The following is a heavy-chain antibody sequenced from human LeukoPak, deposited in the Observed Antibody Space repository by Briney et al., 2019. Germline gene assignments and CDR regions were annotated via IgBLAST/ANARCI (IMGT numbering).Heavy chain of an antibody. Sequence: ASVKVSCKASGYTFISYGISWVRQAPGQGLERMGWISAYNGNTNYAQKLQGRVTMTTDTSTSTAYMELRSLRSDDTAVYYCAREAMYYYDSSGYDAFDIWGQGTMVTVSS. V-gene: IGHV1-18*01. CDR1: GYTFISYG. J-gene: IGHJ3*02. D-gene: IGHD3-22*01. CDR3: AREAMYYYDSSGYDAFDI. CDR2: ISAYNGNT.